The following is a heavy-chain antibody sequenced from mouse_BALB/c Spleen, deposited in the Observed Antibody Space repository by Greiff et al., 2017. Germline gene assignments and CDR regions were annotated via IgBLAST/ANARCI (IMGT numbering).Heavy chain of an antibody. CDR2: IRNKANGYTT. J-gene: IGHJ4*01. CDR3: AREILTYHYAMDY. Sequence: DVMLVESGGGLVQPGGSLRLSCATSGFTFTDYYMSWVRQPPGKALEWLGFIRNKANGYTTEYSASVKGRFTISRDNSKSILYIQMNTLRAEDSATYYCAREILTYHYAMDYWGQGTSVTVSS. D-gene: IGHD6-5*01. V-gene: IGHV7-3*02. CDR1: GFTFTDYY.